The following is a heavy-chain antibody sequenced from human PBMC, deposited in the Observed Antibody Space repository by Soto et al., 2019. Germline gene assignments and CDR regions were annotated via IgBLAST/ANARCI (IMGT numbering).Heavy chain of an antibody. V-gene: IGHV1-18*04. CDR2: ISAYNGNT. J-gene: IGHJ6*02. CDR1: GYTFTSYG. D-gene: IGHD2-2*02. Sequence: QVQLVQSGAEVKKPGASVKVSCKASGYTFTSYGISWVRQAPGQGLEWMGWISAYNGNTNYAQKLQGRVTMTTDTTTSTAYMGLRSLRSDDTAVYYCARERGIVVVPAAIGAYYYYYGMDVWGQGTTVTVSS. CDR3: ARERGIVVVPAAIGAYYYYYGMDV.